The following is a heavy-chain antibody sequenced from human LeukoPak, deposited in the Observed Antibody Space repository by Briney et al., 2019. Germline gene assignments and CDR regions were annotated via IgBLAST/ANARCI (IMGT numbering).Heavy chain of an antibody. CDR1: GFTFSSYA. J-gene: IGHJ4*02. V-gene: IGHV3-23*01. Sequence: PGGSLRLPCAASGFTFSSYAMSWVRQAPGKGLEWVSAISGSGGSTYYADSVKGRFTISRDNSKNTLYLQMNSLRAEDTAVYYCAKGARKSDSSSWVFDYWGQGTLVTVSS. CDR3: AKGARKSDSSSWVFDY. CDR2: ISGSGGST. D-gene: IGHD6-6*01.